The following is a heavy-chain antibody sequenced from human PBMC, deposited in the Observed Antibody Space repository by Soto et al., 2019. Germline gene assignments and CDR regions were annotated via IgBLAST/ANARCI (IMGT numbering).Heavy chain of an antibody. V-gene: IGHV3-33*01. CDR3: ARDQPYCSGGSCSYYFAY. Sequence: QVQLVESGGGGVQPGRSLRLSCAASGFTFSSYGMHWVRQAPGKGLEWVAVIWYDGSNKYYADSVKGRITIPRDNSKNTPYLQMTSLRAEETAVYYCARDQPYCSGGSCSYYFAYWGQGTLVTVSS. CDR1: GFTFSSYG. CDR2: IWYDGSNK. J-gene: IGHJ4*02. D-gene: IGHD2-15*01.